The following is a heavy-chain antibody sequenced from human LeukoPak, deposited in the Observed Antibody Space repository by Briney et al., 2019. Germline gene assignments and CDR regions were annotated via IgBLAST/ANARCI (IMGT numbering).Heavy chain of an antibody. D-gene: IGHD3-3*01. CDR2: IYYSGST. CDR3: ARADFWSGPVDY. J-gene: IGHJ4*02. CDR1: GGSISSYY. V-gene: IGHV4-59*01. Sequence: SETLSLTSTVSGGSISSYYWSWIRQPPGKGLEWIGYIYYSGSTNYNPSLKSRVTISVDTSKNQFSLKLSSVTAADTAVYYCARADFWSGPVDYWGQGTLVTVSS.